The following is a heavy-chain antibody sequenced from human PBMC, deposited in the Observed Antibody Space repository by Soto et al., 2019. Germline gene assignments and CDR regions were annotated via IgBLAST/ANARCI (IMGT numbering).Heavy chain of an antibody. CDR2: IYYSGST. V-gene: IGHV4-31*03. D-gene: IGHD3-22*01. J-gene: IGHJ4*02. CDR3: ARSGYYYGSSGFLDY. CDR1: GGSISSGGYY. Sequence: PSETLSLTCTVSGGSISSGGYYWSWIRQHPGKGLEWIGSIYYSGSTYYNPSLKSRVTLSVDTSKNQYSLKLSSVTAADTAVYYCARSGYYYGSSGFLDYWGQGSLVTVSS.